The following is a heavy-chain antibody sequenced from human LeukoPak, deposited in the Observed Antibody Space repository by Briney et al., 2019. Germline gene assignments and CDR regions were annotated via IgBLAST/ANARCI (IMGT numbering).Heavy chain of an antibody. CDR2: INIDGSNT. D-gene: IGHD2-8*01. CDR3: VGDRSPTNGGFDS. V-gene: IGHV3-74*01. J-gene: IGHJ4*02. CDR1: GFTFSDYY. Sequence: GGTLRLSCAASGFTFSDYYMRWIRQAPGKGLVWVSRINIDGSNTNYAASVKGRFTTSSDNAKRTLYLQTNSLTVDATADYLCVGDRSPTNGGFDSWAEGTLVTVSS.